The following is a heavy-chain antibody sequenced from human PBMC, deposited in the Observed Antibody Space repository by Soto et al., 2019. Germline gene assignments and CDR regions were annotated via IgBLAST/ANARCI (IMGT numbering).Heavy chain of an antibody. CDR1: GGSFSGYY. CDR2: INLGGST. Sequence: PSETLSLTCAVYGGSFSGYYWSWIRQPPGKGLEWIGEINLGGSTNYNPSLKSRVTISVDTSKNQFSLKLYSVTAADTAVYYCAREGVNHYYCSGKYYYYGMDVWGQGTTVPVS. J-gene: IGHJ6*02. CDR3: AREGVNHYYCSGKYYYYGMDV. D-gene: IGHD3-10*01. V-gene: IGHV4-34*01.